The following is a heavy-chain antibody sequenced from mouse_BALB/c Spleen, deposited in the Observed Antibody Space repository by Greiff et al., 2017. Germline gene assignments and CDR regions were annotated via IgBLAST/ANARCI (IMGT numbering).Heavy chain of an antibody. CDR1: GFNIKDYY. CDR2: IDPENGDT. Sequence: EVQLQQSGAELVRSGASVKLSCTASGFNIKDYYMHWVKQRPEQGLEWIGWIDPENGDTEYAPKFQGKATMTADTSSNTAYLQLSSLTSEDTAVYYCNAWRGNYPDAMDDWGQGTSVTVSS. V-gene: IGHV14-4*02. D-gene: IGHD2-1*01. CDR3: NAWRGNYPDAMDD. J-gene: IGHJ4*01.